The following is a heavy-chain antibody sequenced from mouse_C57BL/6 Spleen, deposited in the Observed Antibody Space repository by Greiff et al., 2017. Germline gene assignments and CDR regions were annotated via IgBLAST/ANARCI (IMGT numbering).Heavy chain of an antibody. D-gene: IGHD1-1*01. CDR3: ARYYYGSSYAMDY. J-gene: IGHJ4*01. V-gene: IGHV7-3*01. CDR2: IRNKANGYTT. CDR1: GFTFTDYY. Sequence: EVQLVESGGGLVQPGGSLSLSCAASGFTFTDYYMSWVRQPPGKALEWLGFIRNKANGYTTEYSASGKGRFTISRDNSQSILYLKMNALRAEDSATYYCARYYYGSSYAMDYWGQGTSVTVSS.